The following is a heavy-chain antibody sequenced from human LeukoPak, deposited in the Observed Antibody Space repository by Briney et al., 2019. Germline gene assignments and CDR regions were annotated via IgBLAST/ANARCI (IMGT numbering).Heavy chain of an antibody. J-gene: IGHJ6*03. CDR1: GFTFSSYS. CDR3: ARARYSYGAYNYYYMDV. V-gene: IGHV3-64*01. CDR2: ISSNGGRT. Sequence: GSLRLSCAASGFTFSSYSMHWARQAPGKGLEHVSTISSNGGRTYYANSVRGRFTISRDNSKNTLFLQMGSLRAEDMAVYYCARARYSYGAYNYYYMDVWGKGTTVTVSS. D-gene: IGHD5-18*01.